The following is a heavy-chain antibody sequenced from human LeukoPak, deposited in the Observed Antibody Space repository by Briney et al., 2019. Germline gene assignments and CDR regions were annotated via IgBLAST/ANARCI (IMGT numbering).Heavy chain of an antibody. J-gene: IGHJ6*02. V-gene: IGHV1-8*02. D-gene: IGHD5-24*01. Sequence: ASVKVSCKASGYTFTSYGISWVRQATGQGLEWMGWMNPNSGNTGYAQKFQGRVTMTRNTSISTAYMELSSLRSEDTAVYYRARGSIIGFSRRDGYSKYYYYGMDVWGQGTTVTVSS. CDR1: GYTFTSYG. CDR2: MNPNSGNT. CDR3: ARGSIIGFSRRDGYSKYYYYGMDV.